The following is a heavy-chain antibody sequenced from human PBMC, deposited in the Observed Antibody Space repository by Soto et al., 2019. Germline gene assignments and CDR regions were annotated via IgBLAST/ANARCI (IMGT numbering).Heavy chain of an antibody. CDR2: INSDGSST. J-gene: IGHJ5*01. CDR1: GFTSSYF. Sequence: EVQLVESGGGLVQPGGSLRLSCAASGFTSSYFHWVRQPPGKGLVWVSRINSDGSSTSYADSVKGRFTISRDNAKNTLYLQMDSLRAEDTAVYYCARGPHGDSYGDSWGQGTLVTVSS. D-gene: IGHD5-18*01. CDR3: ARGPHGDSYGDS. V-gene: IGHV3-74*01.